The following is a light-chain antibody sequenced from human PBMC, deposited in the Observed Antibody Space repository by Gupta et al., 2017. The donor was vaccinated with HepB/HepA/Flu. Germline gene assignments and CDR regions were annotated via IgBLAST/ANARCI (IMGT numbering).Light chain of an antibody. J-gene: IGLJ2*01. V-gene: IGLV2-14*03. Sequence: QSALTHPASVSVSPGHSITISCTGTSSDVGGYNYVSWYQQHPGKAPKLMIYDVSNRPSGVSNRFSGSKSGNTASLTISGLQAEDEADYYCSSYTSSSTLVFGGGTKLTVL. CDR3: SSYTSSSTLV. CDR1: SSDVGGYNY. CDR2: DVS.